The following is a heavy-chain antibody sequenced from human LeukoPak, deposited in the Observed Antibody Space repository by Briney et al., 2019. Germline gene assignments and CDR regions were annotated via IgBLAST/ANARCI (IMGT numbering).Heavy chain of an antibody. D-gene: IGHD1-1*01. Sequence: SETLSLTCTVSGGSISSYYWSWIRQPPGKGLEWIGYIYYSGSTNYNPSLKSRVTISVDTSKNQLSLKLSSVTAADTAVYYCARRPVAGTGYFDYWGQGTLVTVSS. J-gene: IGHJ4*02. V-gene: IGHV4-59*01. CDR2: IYYSGST. CDR3: ARRPVAGTGYFDY. CDR1: GGSISSYY.